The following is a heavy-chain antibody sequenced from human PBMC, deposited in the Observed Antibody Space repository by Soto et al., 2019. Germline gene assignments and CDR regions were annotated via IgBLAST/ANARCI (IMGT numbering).Heavy chain of an antibody. D-gene: IGHD2-15*01. V-gene: IGHV2-5*01. J-gene: IGHJ5*02. CDR3: AHSYCSGGSCYSGLNWFDP. Sequence: ESGPTLVNPTQTLTLTCTFSGFSLSTSGVGVGWIRQPPGKALEWLALIYWNDDKRYSPSLKSRLTITKDTPKNQVVLTMTNMDPVDTATYYCAHSYCSGGSCYSGLNWFDPWGQGTLVTVSS. CDR2: IYWNDDK. CDR1: GFSLSTSGVG.